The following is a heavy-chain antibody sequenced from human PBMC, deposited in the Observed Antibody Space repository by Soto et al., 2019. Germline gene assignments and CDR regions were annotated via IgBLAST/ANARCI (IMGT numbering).Heavy chain of an antibody. CDR2: IYYSGST. J-gene: IGHJ4*02. D-gene: IGHD3-22*01. Sequence: SETLSLTCTVSGGSISSSSYYWGWIRQPPGKGLEWIGSIYYSGSTYYNPSLKSRVTISVDTSKNQFSLKLSSVTAADTAVYYCASPPHYYDITSDYWGQGTLVTVSS. CDR1: GGSISSSSYY. V-gene: IGHV4-39*01. CDR3: ASPPHYYDITSDY.